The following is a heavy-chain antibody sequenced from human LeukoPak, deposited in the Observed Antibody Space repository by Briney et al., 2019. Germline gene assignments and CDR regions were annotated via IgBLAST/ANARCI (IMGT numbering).Heavy chain of an antibody. J-gene: IGHJ4*02. CDR3: AREGASGSYLDY. D-gene: IGHD1-26*01. CDR2: IYHGGST. V-gene: IGHV4-30-2*01. Sequence: SETLSLTCTVSGGSISSGGYHWSWIRQPPGKGLEWIGNIYHGGSTSYNPSLKSRVTISVDRSKNQFSLKLSSVTAADTAVYYCAREGASGSYLDYWGQGTLVTVSS. CDR1: GGSISSGGYH.